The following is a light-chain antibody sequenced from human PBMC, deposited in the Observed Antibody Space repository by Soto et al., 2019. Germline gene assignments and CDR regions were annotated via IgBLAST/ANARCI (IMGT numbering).Light chain of an antibody. J-gene: IGKJ1*01. Sequence: EIVLTQSPATLSLSPGERATLSCRASQSVSRYLAWYQQKPGQAPRLLIYSASSRATGIPDRFSGSGSGTDFTLTISRLEPEDFAVYYCQQYGRSPTTFGQGTKVDIK. CDR3: QQYGRSPTT. CDR2: SAS. CDR1: QSVSRY. V-gene: IGKV3-20*01.